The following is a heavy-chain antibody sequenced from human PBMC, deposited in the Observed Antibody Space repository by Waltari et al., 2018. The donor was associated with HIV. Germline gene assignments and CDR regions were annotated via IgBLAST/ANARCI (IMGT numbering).Heavy chain of an antibody. CDR2: ISGSSSTM. CDR1: GFSFRRFG. J-gene: IGHJ4*02. Sequence: EVHLVESGVALVQPGGSLRLSCAASGFSFRRFGMIWVRQAPGKGLEWISYISGSSSTMYYADSVKGRFTISRDNAKNSVYLQMDSLRDEDTAVYYCARADVTTFDYWGQGARVTVSS. CDR3: ARADVTTFDY. V-gene: IGHV3-48*02. D-gene: IGHD4-17*01.